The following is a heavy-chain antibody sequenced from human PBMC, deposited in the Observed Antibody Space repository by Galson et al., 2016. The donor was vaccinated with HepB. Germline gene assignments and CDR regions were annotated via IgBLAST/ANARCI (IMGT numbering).Heavy chain of an antibody. CDR1: GFNVSSTY. V-gene: IGHV3-53*01. J-gene: IGHJ6*03. Sequence: SLRLSCAASGFNVSSTYMTWIRQAPGKGLEWVSLIFMTGKTFYGDSVKGRFTISRDNSKNTVYLQMNSLRAEDTAVYYCAKDHYFHAYYMDVWGKGTTVTVSS. CDR3: AKDHYFHAYYMDV. CDR2: IFMTGKT.